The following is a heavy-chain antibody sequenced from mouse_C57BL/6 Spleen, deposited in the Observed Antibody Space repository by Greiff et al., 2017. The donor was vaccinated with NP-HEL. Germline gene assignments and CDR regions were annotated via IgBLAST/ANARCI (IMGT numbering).Heavy chain of an antibody. CDR1: GYTFTSYW. Sequence: QVQLQQSGAELVRPGTSVKLSCKASGYTFTSYWMHWVKQRPGQGLEWIGVIDPSDSYTNYNQKFKGKATLTVDTSSSTAYMQLSSLTSEDSAVYYCARSGSDYDGDFDYWGQGTTLTVSS. CDR3: ARSGSDYDGDFDY. CDR2: IDPSDSYT. J-gene: IGHJ2*01. V-gene: IGHV1-59*01. D-gene: IGHD2-4*01.